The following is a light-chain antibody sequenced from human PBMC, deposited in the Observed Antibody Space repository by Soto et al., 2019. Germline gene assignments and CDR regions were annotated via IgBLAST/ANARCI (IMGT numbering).Light chain of an antibody. CDR2: GAS. CDR1: QSVSSSY. CDR3: QQYGSSPKT. Sequence: TQSPGTLSLSPGERASLSGRASQSVSSSYLAWYQQKPGQAPRLLIYGASSRATGIPDRFSGSGSGTDFTLTISRLEPEDFAVYYCQQYGSSPKTFGQGTKV. V-gene: IGKV3-20*01. J-gene: IGKJ1*01.